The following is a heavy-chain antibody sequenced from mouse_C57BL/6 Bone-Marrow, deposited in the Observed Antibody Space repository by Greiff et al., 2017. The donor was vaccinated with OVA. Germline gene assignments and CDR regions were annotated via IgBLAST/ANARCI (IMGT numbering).Heavy chain of an antibody. CDR1: GFTFSDYG. CDR2: ISSGSSTI. CDR3: ASYDYGYYARDY. V-gene: IGHV5-17*01. D-gene: IGHD2-4*01. J-gene: IGHJ4*01. Sequence: EVKLVESGGGLVKPGGSLKLSCAASGFTFSDYGMHWVRQAPEKGLEWVAYISSGSSTIYYADPVQGRFTISRDNAKNTLFLQMTSLRSEDTAMYYCASYDYGYYARDYWGQGTSVTVSS.